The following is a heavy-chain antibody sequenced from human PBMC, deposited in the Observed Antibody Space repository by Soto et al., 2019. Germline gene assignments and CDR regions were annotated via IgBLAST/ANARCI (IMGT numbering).Heavy chain of an antibody. J-gene: IGHJ2*01. CDR2: ISGSGGST. CDR3: AKEPVGPDWYFDL. Sequence: PGGSLRLSCAASGFNFSSYAMSWVRQAPGKGLEWVSAISGSGGSTYYADSVKGRFTISRDNSKNTLYLQMNSLRAEDTAVYNCAKEPVGPDWYFDLWGRGTLVTVSS. V-gene: IGHV3-23*01. CDR1: GFNFSSYA.